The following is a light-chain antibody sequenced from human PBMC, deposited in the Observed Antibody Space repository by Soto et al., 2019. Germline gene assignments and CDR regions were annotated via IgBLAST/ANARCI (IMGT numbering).Light chain of an antibody. V-gene: IGKV1-5*03. CDR1: QIISTR. J-gene: IGKJ1*01. Sequence: DIQMTQSPSTLSASVGDRVTITCRASQIISTRLAWYQQKPGRAPNLLIYKASDLKTGVPSRFSGSGSGTEFTLSITTLQPDDFATYYCQHSGTFGQGTKVEIK. CDR2: KAS. CDR3: QHSGT.